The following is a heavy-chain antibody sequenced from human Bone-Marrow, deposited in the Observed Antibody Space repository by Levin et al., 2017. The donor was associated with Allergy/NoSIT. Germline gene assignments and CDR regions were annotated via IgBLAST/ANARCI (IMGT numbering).Heavy chain of an antibody. CDR3: AKLYYGLGSLPNY. J-gene: IGHJ4*02. CDR2: ISNNGATT. D-gene: IGHD3-10*01. Sequence: GESLKISCSASGFTFGSHAMSWVRQSPGKGLEWVSTISNNGATTFYADSLKGRFTISRDNSKKTLYLQMNSLRAEDAALYYCAKLYYGLGSLPNYWGQGTLVSVSS. V-gene: IGHV3-23*01. CDR1: GFTFGSHA.